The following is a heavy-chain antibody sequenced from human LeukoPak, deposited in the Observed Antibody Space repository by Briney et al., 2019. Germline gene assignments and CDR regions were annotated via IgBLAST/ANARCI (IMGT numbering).Heavy chain of an antibody. D-gene: IGHD2-2*02. V-gene: IGHV4-39*07. Sequence: PSETLSLTCTVSGGSISSSSYYWGWIRQPPGKGLEWIGEINHSGSTNYNPSLKSRVTISVDTSKNQFSLKLSSVTAADTAVYYRARGYCSSTSCYTRWFDPWGQGTLVTVSS. CDR3: ARGYCSSTSCYTRWFDP. J-gene: IGHJ5*02. CDR1: GGSISSSSYY. CDR2: INHSGST.